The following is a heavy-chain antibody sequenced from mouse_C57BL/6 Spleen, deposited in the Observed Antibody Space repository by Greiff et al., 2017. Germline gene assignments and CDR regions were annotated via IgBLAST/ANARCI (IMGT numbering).Heavy chain of an antibody. CDR3: SPVGVRSTGLDY. V-gene: IGHV1-61*01. CDR1: GYTFTSYW. D-gene: IGHD2-1*01. J-gene: IGHJ3*01. CDR2: TYPSDSDT. Sequence: QVQLQQPGAELVKPGASVKLSCKASGYTFTSYWMDWVKQRPGQGLEWIGKTYPSDSDTHYNQKFKDKATLTVDKSSSPAYMQLSSLTSEDSAVYYCSPVGVRSTGLDYWGQGTLVTVSA.